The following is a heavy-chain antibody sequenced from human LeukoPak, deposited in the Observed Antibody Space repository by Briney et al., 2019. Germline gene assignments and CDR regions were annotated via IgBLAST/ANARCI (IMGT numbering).Heavy chain of an antibody. D-gene: IGHD4-17*01. CDR1: GFTFSSYA. V-gene: IGHV3-23*01. Sequence: PGGSLRLSCAASGFTFSSYAMSWVRQAPGKGLEWVSAISGSGGSTYYVDSAKGRFTISRDNSKNTLYLQMNSLRAEDTAVYYCAKSPAVMTTVTTALGDWGQGTLVTVSS. J-gene: IGHJ4*02. CDR3: AKSPAVMTTVTTALGD. CDR2: ISGSGGST.